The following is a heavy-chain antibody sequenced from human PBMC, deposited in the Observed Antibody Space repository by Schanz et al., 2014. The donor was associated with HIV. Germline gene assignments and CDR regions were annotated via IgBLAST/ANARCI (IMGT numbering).Heavy chain of an antibody. CDR3: AKSTWVDN. Sequence: EVQLLEFGGGSVRPGGSLRLSCAASGFTFSTYAMNWVRQAPGKGLEWVSGISEFGGSAWYADSVKGRFTISRDNSKNTLYLQMDSLRAEDTALYFCAKSTWVDNCGQGTLVTVSS. CDR1: GFTFSTYA. CDR2: ISEFGGSA. V-gene: IGHV3-23*01. J-gene: IGHJ4*02. D-gene: IGHD2-2*01.